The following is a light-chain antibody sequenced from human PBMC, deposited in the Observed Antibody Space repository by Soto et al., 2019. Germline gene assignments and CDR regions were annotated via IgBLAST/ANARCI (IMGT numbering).Light chain of an antibody. J-gene: IGKJ5*01. V-gene: IGKV3-11*01. Sequence: EVVLTQSPATLSLSPGERATLSCRASQSVDIYLAWYQQKPGQAPRLLIYDASNRAANIPARFSGSGSGTDFTLIISNLEPEDSATYYCQQRRTWPPIPFGQGTRLEIK. CDR3: QQRRTWPPIP. CDR2: DAS. CDR1: QSVDIY.